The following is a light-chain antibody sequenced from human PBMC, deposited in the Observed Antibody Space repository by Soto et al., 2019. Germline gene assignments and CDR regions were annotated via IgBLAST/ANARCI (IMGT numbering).Light chain of an antibody. CDR1: SSNVWSYDL. Sequence: HSALTQPASVSGSPGQTITIYCTGTSSNVWSYDLVSWYQQHTGKAPKVMIYEGSKRPSGVSNRFSGSKSGNTASLTISGLQAEDEADYYCCSYAGSSTLDVVFGGGTKVTV. J-gene: IGLJ2*01. CDR3: CSYAGSSTLDVV. CDR2: EGS. V-gene: IGLV2-23*03.